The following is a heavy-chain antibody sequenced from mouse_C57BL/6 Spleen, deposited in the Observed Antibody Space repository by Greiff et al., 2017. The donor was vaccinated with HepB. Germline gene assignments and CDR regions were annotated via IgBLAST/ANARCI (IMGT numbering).Heavy chain of an antibody. CDR1: GYTFTGYW. CDR2: ILPGSGST. J-gene: IGHJ3*01. D-gene: IGHD1-1*01. Sequence: QVQLKQSGAELMKPGASVKLSCKATGYTFTGYWIEWVKQRPGHGLEWIGEILPGSGSTNYTEKFKGKATFTADTSSNTAYMQLSSLTTEDSAIYYCTRRSYYGSWAYWGQGTLVTVSA. V-gene: IGHV1-9*01. CDR3: TRRSYYGSWAY.